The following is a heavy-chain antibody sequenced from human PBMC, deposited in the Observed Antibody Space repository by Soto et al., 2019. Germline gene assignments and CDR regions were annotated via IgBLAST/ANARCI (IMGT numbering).Heavy chain of an antibody. D-gene: IGHD6-13*01. CDR3: ARGPTGSAAAGPTFDY. CDR2: INHSGST. J-gene: IGHJ4*02. CDR1: GGSFSGYY. Sequence: SETLSLTCAVYGGSFSGYYWSWIRQPPGKGLEWIGEINHSGSTNYNPSLKSRVTISVDTSKNQFSLKLSSVTAADTAVYYCARGPTGSAAAGPTFDYWGQGTLVTVSS. V-gene: IGHV4-34*01.